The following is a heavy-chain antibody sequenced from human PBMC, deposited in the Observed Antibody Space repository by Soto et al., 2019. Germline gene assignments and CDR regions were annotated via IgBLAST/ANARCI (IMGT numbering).Heavy chain of an antibody. Sequence: QVQLVQSGAEVKKPGASVRVSCKTSGYTFVSYGISWVRQAPGQGLEWMGWISPYNGNPNYAQKLQGRVTMTTDTSTSTAYMDLRSLRSVDTAVYWCASFHATYGMDVWGQGTTVTVSS. V-gene: IGHV1-18*01. CDR3: ASFHATYGMDV. CDR2: ISPYNGNP. CDR1: GYTFVSYG. J-gene: IGHJ6*02.